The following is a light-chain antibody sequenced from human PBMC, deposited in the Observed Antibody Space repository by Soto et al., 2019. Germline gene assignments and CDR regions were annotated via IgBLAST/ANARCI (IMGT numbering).Light chain of an antibody. CDR1: QSGLYSSNDKNY. V-gene: IGKV4-1*01. CDR3: QESYNTPTST. Sequence: DIVMTQSPDSLAVSLGERATINCKSSQSGLYSSNDKNYFAWYKQKPGQPPKLLIYWASTREAGVPDRSSGSGSRTDFTITISSLQAEDAAVYYGQESYNTPTSTVGQGTNVYI. J-gene: IGKJ1*01. CDR2: WAS.